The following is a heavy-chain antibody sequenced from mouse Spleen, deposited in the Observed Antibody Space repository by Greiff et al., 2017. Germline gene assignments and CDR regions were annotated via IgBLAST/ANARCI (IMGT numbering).Heavy chain of an antibody. CDR3: ARPSQALFAY. Sequence: QVQLQQPGAELVKPGASVKLSCKASGYTFTSYWMHWVKQRPGQGLEWIGEINPSNGRTNYNEKFKSKATLTVDKSSSTAYMQLSSLTSEDSAVYYCARPSQALFAYWGQGTLVTVSA. V-gene: IGHV1S81*02. J-gene: IGHJ3*01. CDR1: GYTFTSYW. CDR2: INPSNGRT. D-gene: IGHD3-2*02.